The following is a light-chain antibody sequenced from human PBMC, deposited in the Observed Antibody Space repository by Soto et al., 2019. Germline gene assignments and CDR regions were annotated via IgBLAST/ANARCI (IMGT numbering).Light chain of an antibody. CDR3: QQRYSTPPLT. V-gene: IGKV1-39*01. CDR2: AAS. Sequence: DIQMTQSPSSLSASVGDRVTITCRASQSISSYLNWYQQKPGKAPKLLIYAASSLQSGVPSRFSGSGSGTDFTITISSLQPEDFATYYCQQRYSTPPLTFGPGTKVDIK. J-gene: IGKJ3*01. CDR1: QSISSY.